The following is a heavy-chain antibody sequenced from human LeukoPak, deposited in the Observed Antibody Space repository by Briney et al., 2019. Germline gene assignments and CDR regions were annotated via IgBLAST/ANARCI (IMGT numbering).Heavy chain of an antibody. Sequence: PGRSLRLSCAASGFTFSSYGMHWVRQAPGKGLEWVAVIWYDGSNKYYADSVKGRFTIFRDNSKNTLYLQMNSLRAEDTAVYYCARDSNVRGLDYWGQGTLVNVSS. CDR1: GFTFSSYG. CDR3: ARDSNVRGLDY. V-gene: IGHV3-33*01. CDR2: IWYDGSNK. D-gene: IGHD3-10*01. J-gene: IGHJ4*02.